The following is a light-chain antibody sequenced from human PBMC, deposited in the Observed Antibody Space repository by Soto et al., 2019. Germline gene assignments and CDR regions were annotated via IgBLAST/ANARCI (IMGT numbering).Light chain of an antibody. CDR1: QGINNA. CDR2: STS. V-gene: IGKV1-16*02. Sequence: DIQMTQSPSSLSASIGDRVTITCRANQGINNALAWFQQRPGKAPKSLIYSTSCLHTGAPSKFSGSGSGTDFTLTIISLQLEDFGTYYCHQYSTYPWTFGQGTKLEI. CDR3: HQYSTYPWT. J-gene: IGKJ1*01.